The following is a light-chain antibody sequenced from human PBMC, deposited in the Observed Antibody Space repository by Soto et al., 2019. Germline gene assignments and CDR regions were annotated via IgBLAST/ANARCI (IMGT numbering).Light chain of an antibody. CDR1: QDISNY. CDR2: DAS. V-gene: IGKV1-33*01. CDR3: QQYDNLPLT. Sequence: DIQMTQSPSSLSASVGDRVTITCQASQDISNYLNWYQQKPGKAPKLLIYDASNLETGAPARFSGSGSGTDVTFTISSLQPEDIATYYCQQYDNLPLTFGGGTKVEI. J-gene: IGKJ4*01.